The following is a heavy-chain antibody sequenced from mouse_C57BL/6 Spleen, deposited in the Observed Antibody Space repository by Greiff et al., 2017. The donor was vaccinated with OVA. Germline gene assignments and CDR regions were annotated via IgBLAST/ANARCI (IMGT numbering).Heavy chain of an antibody. CDR3: AKGVYGSSDFDY. Sequence: VQLQQPGAELVKPGASVKLSCKASGYTFTSYWMHWVKQRSGQGLEWIGMIHPNSGSTNYNEKFKSKATLTVDKSSSTAYMQLSSLTSEDSAVYYCAKGVYGSSDFDYWGQGTTLTVSS. V-gene: IGHV1-64*01. D-gene: IGHD1-1*01. CDR1: GYTFTSYW. J-gene: IGHJ2*01. CDR2: IHPNSGST.